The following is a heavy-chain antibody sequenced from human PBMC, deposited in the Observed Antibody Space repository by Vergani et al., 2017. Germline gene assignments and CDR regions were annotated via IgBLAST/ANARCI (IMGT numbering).Heavy chain of an antibody. CDR3: AKAGSVTSGSLQYNFYMDV. CDR1: GFSFSSHA. Sequence: QVQLAESGGGRVQPGRSLRLSCAASGFSFSSHAIHWVRQAPGKGLEWVAVISNDGSKKYYADSVKCRFTISRDNSKNTLDLQMNSLRTHDTAVYYCAKAGSVTSGSLQYNFYMDVWGKGTTVTVS. J-gene: IGHJ6*03. CDR2: ISNDGSKK. V-gene: IGHV3-30*18. D-gene: IGHD3-10*01.